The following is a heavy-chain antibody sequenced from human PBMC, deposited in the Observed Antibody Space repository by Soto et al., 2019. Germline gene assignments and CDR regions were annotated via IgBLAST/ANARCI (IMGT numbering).Heavy chain of an antibody. CDR3: AGRCDGTNCLAHFDY. CDR1: GCTFNNYV. J-gene: IGHJ4*02. V-gene: IGHV1-69*06. Sequence: SVKVSCKASGCTFNNYVINWVRQAPGQGLEWMAGIIPIFGTPSYAQKFQGRVTITADKSTSTAYMELNSLRSEDTAVYYCAGRCDGTNCLAHFDYWGQGTLVTVSS. D-gene: IGHD2-2*01. CDR2: IIPIFGTP.